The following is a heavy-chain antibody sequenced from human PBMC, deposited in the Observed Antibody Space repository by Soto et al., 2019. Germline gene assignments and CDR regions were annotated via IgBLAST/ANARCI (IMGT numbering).Heavy chain of an antibody. CDR1: GGSISSSSYY. CDR3: ARGPRYNWNYGRSPPAYYYYYYMDV. Sequence: SETLSLTCTVSGGSISSSSYYWGWIRQPPGKGLEWIGSIYYSGSTYYNPSLKSRVTISVDTSKNQFSLKLSSVTAAGTAVYYCARGPRYNWNYGRSPPAYYYYYYMDVWGKGTTVTVSS. D-gene: IGHD1-7*01. J-gene: IGHJ6*03. V-gene: IGHV4-39*01. CDR2: IYYSGST.